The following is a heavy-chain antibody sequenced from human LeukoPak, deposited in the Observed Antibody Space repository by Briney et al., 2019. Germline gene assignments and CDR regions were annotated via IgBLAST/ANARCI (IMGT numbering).Heavy chain of an antibody. CDR1: GFTFSSYW. J-gene: IGHJ4*02. CDR2: IKGDGSAR. V-gene: IGHV3-7*01. Sequence: GGSLRLSCAASGFTFSSYWMAWVRQAPGKGLEWVANIKGDGSARHQADSVKGRFTISRDNTRNSLYPQMTNLRGDDTAVYYCARDVVGSLDYWGQGTLVTVSS. CDR3: ARDVVGSLDY. D-gene: IGHD1-26*01.